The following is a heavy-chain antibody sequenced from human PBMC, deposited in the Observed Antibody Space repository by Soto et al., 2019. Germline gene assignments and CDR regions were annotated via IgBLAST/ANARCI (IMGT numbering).Heavy chain of an antibody. CDR2: IYGAGDT. CDR1: GFAVRGNY. Sequence: GESLKISCAASGFAVRGNYINWVRQAAGKGLEWVSSIYGAGDTYHADSVRGRFTIYRDNSFNTLYLQMRSLRPEDTAVYYCAHPRGYGVFDAVDIWGQGTMVTVSS. CDR3: AHPRGYGVFDAVDI. J-gene: IGHJ3*02. D-gene: IGHD4-17*01. V-gene: IGHV3-53*01.